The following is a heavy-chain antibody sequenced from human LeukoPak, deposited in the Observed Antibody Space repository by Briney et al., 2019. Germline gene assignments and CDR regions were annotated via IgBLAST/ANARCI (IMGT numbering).Heavy chain of an antibody. CDR1: GFTFSSYS. CDR3: ARWDSSGYYGPLFDY. CDR2: ISSSSSYI. V-gene: IGHV3-21*04. J-gene: IGHJ4*02. Sequence: GGSLRLSCAASGFTFSSYSMHWVRQAPGKGLEWVSYISSSSSYIYYADSVKGRFTISRDNAKNSLYLQMNSLRAEDTAVYYCARWDSSGYYGPLFDYWGQGTLVTVSS. D-gene: IGHD3-22*01.